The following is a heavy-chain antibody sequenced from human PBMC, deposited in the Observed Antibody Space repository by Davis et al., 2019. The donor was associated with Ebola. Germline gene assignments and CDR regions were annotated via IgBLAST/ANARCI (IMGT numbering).Heavy chain of an antibody. CDR2: TYYRSKWYN. CDR3: ARDQEWLLFWAGGHYYYYMDV. J-gene: IGHJ6*03. CDR1: GDSVSSNSAA. V-gene: IGHV6-1*01. D-gene: IGHD3-3*01. Sequence: HSQTLSLTCAISGDSVSSNSAAWNWIRQSPSRGLEWLGRTYYRSKWYNDYAVSVKSRITINPDTSKNQFSLQLNSVTPEDTAVYYCARDQEWLLFWAGGHYYYYMDVWGKGTTVTVSS.